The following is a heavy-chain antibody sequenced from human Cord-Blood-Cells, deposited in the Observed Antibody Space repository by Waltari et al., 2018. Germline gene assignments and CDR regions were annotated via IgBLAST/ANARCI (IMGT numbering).Heavy chain of an antibody. Sequence: QVQLVQSGAEVKKPGSSVKVSCKASGGTFSSYAISWVRQAPGQGLEWMGGSIPIFGTANYAQKCQGRVTITADESTSTAYMELSSLRSEDTAVYYCARDSPGNARYGMDVWGQGTTVTVSS. CDR3: ARDSPGNARYGMDV. D-gene: IGHD6-6*01. V-gene: IGHV1-69*01. J-gene: IGHJ6*02. CDR2: SIPIFGTA. CDR1: GGTFSSYA.